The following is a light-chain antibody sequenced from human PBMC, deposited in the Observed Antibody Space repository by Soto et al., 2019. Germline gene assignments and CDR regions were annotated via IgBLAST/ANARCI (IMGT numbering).Light chain of an antibody. CDR1: ESVSRN. V-gene: IGKV3-20*01. J-gene: IGKJ4*01. CDR2: GAS. Sequence: EMAMTQSPATLSVSPGERATLSRRASESVSRNLAWYQQKPGQAPRLIIYGASSRATGVPDRFSGSGSGTEFTLTISRLEPEDFAVYYCQQYGRSSLTFGGGTKVDI. CDR3: QQYGRSSLT.